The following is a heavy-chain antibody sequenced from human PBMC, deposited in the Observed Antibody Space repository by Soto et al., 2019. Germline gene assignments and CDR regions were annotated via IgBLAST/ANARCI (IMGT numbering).Heavy chain of an antibody. CDR3: AKDRPAAGSQWLVPI. D-gene: IGHD6-19*01. V-gene: IGHV3-23*01. J-gene: IGHJ4*02. Sequence: GGSLRLSCAASGFTFSSCAMSWVRQAPGMGLQWVSAISDSGGSTYYADSVRGRFTISRDNSKNTLYLQLNSLGAEDTAVYYCAKDRPAAGSQWLVPIWGRGTLVTVS. CDR1: GFTFSSCA. CDR2: ISDSGGST.